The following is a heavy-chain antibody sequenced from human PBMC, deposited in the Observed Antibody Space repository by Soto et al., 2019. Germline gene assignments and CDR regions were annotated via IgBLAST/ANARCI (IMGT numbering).Heavy chain of an antibody. CDR1: GFNFSRFW. CDR3: ARDLSSCSSARCYSFYYGMDV. J-gene: IGHJ6*02. V-gene: IGHV3-74*01. D-gene: IGHD2-2*01. Sequence: EVQLVESGGGLVQPGGSLRLSCTASGFNFSRFWTHWVRQVPGRGLVWVSHINSDGSRTSYADSVKGRFTISRDNAKNTVYLQMDRPRGEGTAVYYCARDLSSCSSARCYSFYYGMDVWGQGTTVTVSS. CDR2: INSDGSRT.